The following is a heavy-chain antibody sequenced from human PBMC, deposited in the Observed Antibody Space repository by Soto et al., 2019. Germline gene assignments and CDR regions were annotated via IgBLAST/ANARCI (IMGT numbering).Heavy chain of an antibody. V-gene: IGHV4-38-2*01. CDR2: IYHSGHT. CDR3: ANAGIVACGSIVYY. J-gene: IGHJ4*02. D-gene: IGHD1-26*01. CDR1: GYSITGGYY. Sequence: PSETLSLTCAVSGYSITGGYYCGWFRQPPGKGLEWIGSIYHSGHTYYNPSLSSRFTISIDTSKSHFPRKVSSVSAADTAVYFCANAGIVACGSIVYYWGQGALVTGSS.